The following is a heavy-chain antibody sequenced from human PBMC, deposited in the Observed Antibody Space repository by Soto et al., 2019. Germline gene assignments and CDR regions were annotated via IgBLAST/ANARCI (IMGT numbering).Heavy chain of an antibody. CDR1: GDTFSSYV. D-gene: IGHD5-18*01. CDR3: ARHGRYNYGGYYGMAV. Sequence: GQMVQSGAEVKRPGASVKVSCKASGDTFSSYVISWVRQAPGQGLEWMGGIITLLGTSKHAQKFQDRVTITADKSTTTAYRELSTLRSKDTAVHYCARHGRYNYGGYYGMAVWRRGTTVIVSS. V-gene: IGHV1-69*06. CDR2: IITLLGTS. J-gene: IGHJ6*02.